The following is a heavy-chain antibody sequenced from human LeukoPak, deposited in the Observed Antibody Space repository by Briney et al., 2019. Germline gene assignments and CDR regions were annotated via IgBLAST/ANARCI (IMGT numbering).Heavy chain of an antibody. V-gene: IGHV4-4*07. Sequence: SETLSLTSIVSGTSDNNYYWSWIRQPAGKGLEWIGRIYSSGSTNYNLSLTSRVSISVDKSKNQVSLKLESVTAADTAVYYCARDFVETGVVGFDMWGQGTMVIVSS. CDR1: GTSDNNYY. CDR3: ARDFVETGVVGFDM. D-gene: IGHD2-8*02. J-gene: IGHJ3*02. CDR2: IYSSGST.